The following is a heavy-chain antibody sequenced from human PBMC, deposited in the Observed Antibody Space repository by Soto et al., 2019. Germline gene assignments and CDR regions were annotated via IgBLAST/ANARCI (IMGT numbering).Heavy chain of an antibody. D-gene: IGHD2-15*01. J-gene: IGHJ6*03. Sequence: PGGSLRLSCAASGFCFTNYAISWVRQAPGKGLEWVSAISASGGDTYYGDSVKGRFTISRDNSKNTLYLQMNSLRAEDTALYYCAKDAFGYCSGGSCYYYYMDVWGKGTTVTVSS. V-gene: IGHV3-23*01. CDR2: ISASGGDT. CDR1: GFCFTNYA. CDR3: AKDAFGYCSGGSCYYYYMDV.